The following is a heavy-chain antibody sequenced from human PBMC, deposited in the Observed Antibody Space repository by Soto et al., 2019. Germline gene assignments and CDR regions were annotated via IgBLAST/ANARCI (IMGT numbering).Heavy chain of an antibody. J-gene: IGHJ4*02. D-gene: IGHD3-22*01. CDR2: IIPIFGTA. CDR3: ARGWRYDSNDYYYAY. V-gene: IGHV1-69*01. CDR1: GGTFSRHA. Sequence: QVQLVQSGAEVRKPGSSVKVSCKASGGTFSRHAISWVQQAPGQGLEWMGGIIPIFGTANHAQKFQGRVTIIADESTSTVYMELSSLRSEDTAMYYCARGWRYDSNDYYYAYGGQGTLVIVSS.